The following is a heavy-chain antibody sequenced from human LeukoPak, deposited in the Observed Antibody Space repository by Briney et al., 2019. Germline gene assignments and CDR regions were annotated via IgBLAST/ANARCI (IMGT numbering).Heavy chain of an antibody. CDR2: INCNNGGT. CDR3: ARESRPGTKELDY. J-gene: IGHJ4*02. D-gene: IGHD2/OR15-2a*01. V-gene: IGHV1-2*02. Sequence: GASVRVSCKASGYTFTAYYMHCVRQAPGQGLEWVGWINCNNGGTGYAQSYQGRVTLTRDTSTSAAYMELSSLRSDDTAVYYCARESRPGTKELDYWGQGTLVTVSS. CDR1: GYTFTAYY.